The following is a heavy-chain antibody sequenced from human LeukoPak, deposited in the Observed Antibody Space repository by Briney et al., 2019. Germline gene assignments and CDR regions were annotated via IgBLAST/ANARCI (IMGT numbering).Heavy chain of an antibody. CDR1: GFTFSSYW. J-gene: IGHJ3*02. CDR3: AKDLKVVGATRGAFDI. V-gene: IGHV3-74*01. Sequence: GGSLRLSCAASGFTFSSYWMHWVRQAPGKGLVWVSRIKTDGSSTSYADSVKGRFTISRDNAKNTLYLQMNSLRAEDTAVYYCAKDLKVVGATRGAFDIWGQGTMVTVSS. D-gene: IGHD1-26*01. CDR2: IKTDGSST.